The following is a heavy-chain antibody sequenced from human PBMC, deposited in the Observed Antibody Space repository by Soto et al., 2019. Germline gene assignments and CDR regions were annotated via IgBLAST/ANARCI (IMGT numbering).Heavy chain of an antibody. V-gene: IGHV4-39*01. J-gene: IGHJ5*02. CDR2: IYYSGST. Sequence: PSETLSLTCTVSGGSISRSTYYWGWIRQPPGKGLEWIGSIYYSGSTYYRPSFKSRVTISVDTSKNQFSLKLSSVTAADTAVYYCARQVPAAIRLGWFDPWGQGTLVTVSS. D-gene: IGHD2-2*02. CDR3: ARQVPAAIRLGWFDP. CDR1: GGSISRSTYY.